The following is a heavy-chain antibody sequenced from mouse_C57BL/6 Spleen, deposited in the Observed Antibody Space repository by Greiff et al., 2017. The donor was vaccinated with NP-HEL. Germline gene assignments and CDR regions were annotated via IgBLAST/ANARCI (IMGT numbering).Heavy chain of an antibody. V-gene: IGHV5-6*01. Sequence: EVQLVESGGDLVKPGGSLKLSCAASGFTFSSYGMSWVRQTPDKRLEWVATISSGGSYTYYPDSVKGRFTISRDNAKNTLYLQMSSLKSEDTAMYYCARHERDGYSGVGPGYWGQGTTLTVSS. J-gene: IGHJ2*01. D-gene: IGHD2-3*01. CDR3: ARHERDGYSGVGPGY. CDR1: GFTFSSYG. CDR2: ISSGGSYT.